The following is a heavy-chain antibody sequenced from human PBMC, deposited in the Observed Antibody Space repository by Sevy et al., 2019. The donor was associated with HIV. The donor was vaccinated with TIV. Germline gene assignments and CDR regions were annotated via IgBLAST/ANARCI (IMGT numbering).Heavy chain of an antibody. CDR1: GFTFRTSG. V-gene: IGHV3-30*18. J-gene: IGHJ4*02. D-gene: IGHD3-10*01. CDR2: ISYDEAHK. CDR3: AKDYSAGITFVRGAYRARGDYFDY. Sequence: GGSLRLSCVTSGFTFRTSGMHWVRQSPGKGLEWVEIISYDEAHKNYADSVRGRFSISKDNSKNTLYLQMSSLKTEDTAVYYCAKDYSAGITFVRGAYRARGDYFDYWGQGTPVTVSS.